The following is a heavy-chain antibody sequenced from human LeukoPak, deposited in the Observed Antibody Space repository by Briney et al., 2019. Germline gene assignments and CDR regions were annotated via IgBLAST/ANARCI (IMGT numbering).Heavy chain of an antibody. D-gene: IGHD3-22*01. J-gene: IGHJ3*02. Sequence: SETLSLTCSISGGSMSNYYWSWIRQPPGKALELIGYIYDTGSTNYNPSLKSRVTITIDTSKNQFSLKLSSVTAADTALYYCARDYTMTHAFDIWGQGTLVTVSS. CDR3: ARDYTMTHAFDI. CDR2: IYDTGST. V-gene: IGHV4-59*01. CDR1: GGSMSNYY.